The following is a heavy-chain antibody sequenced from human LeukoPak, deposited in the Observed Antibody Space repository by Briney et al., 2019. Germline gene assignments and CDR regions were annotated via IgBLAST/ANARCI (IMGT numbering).Heavy chain of an antibody. CDR3: ARELWFANAPGSWLDP. Sequence: SQTLSLTCVVSGDSISSAAYSWSWIRQPQGEGLEWIGYIFRSGSTFYNPSLKSRVTISVDNSKNQFSLRLSSVAAADTAVYYCARELWFANAPGSWLDPWGQGTLVTVSS. J-gene: IGHJ5*02. CDR1: GDSISSAAYS. V-gene: IGHV4-30-2*01. CDR2: IFRSGST. D-gene: IGHD3-10*01.